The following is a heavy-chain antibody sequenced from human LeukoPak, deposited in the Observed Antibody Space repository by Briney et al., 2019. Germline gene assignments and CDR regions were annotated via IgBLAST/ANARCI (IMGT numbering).Heavy chain of an antibody. J-gene: IGHJ5*02. CDR1: GGSISSGDYY. CDR3: ARDLRDFWSGDNWFDP. V-gene: IGHV4-30-4*08. D-gene: IGHD3-3*01. CDR2: IYYSGST. Sequence: SETLSLTCTVSGGSISSGDYYWSWIRQPPGKGLEWIGYIYYSGSTYYNPSLKSRVTISVDTSKNQFSLKLSSVTAADTAVYYCARDLRDFWSGDNWFDPWGQGTLVTVSS.